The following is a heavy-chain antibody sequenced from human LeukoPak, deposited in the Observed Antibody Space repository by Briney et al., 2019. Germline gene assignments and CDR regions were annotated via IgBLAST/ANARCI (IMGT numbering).Heavy chain of an antibody. CDR2: INHSGST. Sequence: SETLSLTCAVYGGSFSGYYWSWIRQPPGKGLEWIGEINHSGSTNYNPSLKSRVTISVDTSKNQFSLKLSSVTAAGTAVYYCANSMVRGVFDYWGQGTLVTVSS. V-gene: IGHV4-34*01. CDR1: GGSFSGYY. D-gene: IGHD3-10*01. CDR3: ANSMVRGVFDY. J-gene: IGHJ4*02.